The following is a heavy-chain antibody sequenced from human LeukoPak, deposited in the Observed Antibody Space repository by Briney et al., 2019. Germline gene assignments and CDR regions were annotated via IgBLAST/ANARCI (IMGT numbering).Heavy chain of an antibody. V-gene: IGHV3-21*01. CDR3: ARDRGYCSGGSCRNWFDP. Sequence: AGGSLRLSCAASGFTVSSNYMSWVRQAPGKGLEWVSSISSSSSYIYYADSVKGRFTISRDNAKNSLYLQMNSLRAEDTAVYYCARDRGYCSGGSCRNWFDPWGQGTLVTVSS. CDR2: ISSSSSYI. D-gene: IGHD2-15*01. CDR1: GFTVSSNY. J-gene: IGHJ5*02.